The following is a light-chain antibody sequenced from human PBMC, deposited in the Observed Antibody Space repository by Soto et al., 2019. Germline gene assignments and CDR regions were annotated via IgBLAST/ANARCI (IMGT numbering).Light chain of an antibody. Sequence: DIQMTQSPFSVSAFVGDRVTITCRASQAISNWLAWYQQKPGRAPKILIYGASSLQSGVPSRFSGSESGTYFTLTISGLQPEDFATYLCQQGSTFPPLTFGGGTRVDLK. CDR3: QQGSTFPPLT. CDR1: QAISNW. J-gene: IGKJ4*01. V-gene: IGKV1-12*01. CDR2: GAS.